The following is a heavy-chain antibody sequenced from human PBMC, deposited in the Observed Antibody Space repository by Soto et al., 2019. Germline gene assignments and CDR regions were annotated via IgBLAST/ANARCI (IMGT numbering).Heavy chain of an antibody. V-gene: IGHV4-34*01. CDR1: GGSFSGYY. Sequence: KSSETLSLTCAVYGGSFSGYYWSWIRQPPGKGLEWIGEINHSGSTNYNPSLKSRVTISVDTSKNQFSLKLSSVTAADTAVYYCASLRLATQGIIDYWGQGTLVTVSS. D-gene: IGHD1-20*01. J-gene: IGHJ4*02. CDR2: INHSGST. CDR3: ASLRLATQGIIDY.